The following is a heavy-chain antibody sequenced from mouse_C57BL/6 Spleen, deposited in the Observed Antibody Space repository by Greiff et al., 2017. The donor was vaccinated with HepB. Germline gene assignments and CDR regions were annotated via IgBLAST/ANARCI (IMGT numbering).Heavy chain of an antibody. J-gene: IGHJ2*01. D-gene: IGHD2-1*01. Sequence: VMLVESGAELARPGASVKLSCKASGYTFTSYGISWVKQRTGQGLEWIGEIYPRSGNTYYNEKFKGKATLTADKSSSTAYMELRSLTSEDSAVYFCAIYGNYVGYWGQGTTLTVSS. V-gene: IGHV1-81*01. CDR3: AIYGNYVGY. CDR1: GYTFTSYG. CDR2: IYPRSGNT.